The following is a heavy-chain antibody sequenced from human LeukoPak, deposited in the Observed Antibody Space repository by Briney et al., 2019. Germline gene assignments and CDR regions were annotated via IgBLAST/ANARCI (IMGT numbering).Heavy chain of an antibody. CDR1: GYAIISSYN. CDR2: IYHTGGT. D-gene: IGHD3-22*01. CDR3: ARDGPTYYYDTSGYYFAE. Sequence: SETLSLTCAVSGYAIISSYNLGWIRQPPEKGLEWIGSIYHTGGTYYNPSLKSRVTISVDTSKNQFSLKLSSVTAADTAVYYCARDGPTYYYDTSGYYFAEWRQGTLVTVSS. V-gene: IGHV4-38-2*02. J-gene: IGHJ4*02.